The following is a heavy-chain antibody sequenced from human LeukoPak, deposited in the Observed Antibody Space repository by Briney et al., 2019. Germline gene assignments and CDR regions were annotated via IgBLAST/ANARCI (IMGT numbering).Heavy chain of an antibody. V-gene: IGHV3-53*01. CDR1: EFSVSSNY. J-gene: IGHJ4*02. Sequence: PGGFLRLSCAVSEFSVSSNYMNWVRQAPGKGLEWVSVIYSGGATYYADSVRGRFTISRDNSKNMVSLQMTSLGAEDTAVYYCARGRFSGPDDYWGQGTLVTVSS. CDR3: ARGRFSGPDDY. CDR2: IYSGGAT. D-gene: IGHD6-19*01.